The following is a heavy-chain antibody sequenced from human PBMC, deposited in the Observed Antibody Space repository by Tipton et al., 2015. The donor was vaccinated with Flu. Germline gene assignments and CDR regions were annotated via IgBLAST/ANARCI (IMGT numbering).Heavy chain of an antibody. CDR3: ARDSPSLRLGDLSPFDY. D-gene: IGHD3-16*02. V-gene: IGHV4-4*07. CDR1: GDSIRSYS. CDR2: IYTSGST. Sequence: TLSLTCSVSGDSIRSYSWSWIRQPAGKGLEWIGRIYTSGSTNYNPSLKSRVTMSVDTSKNQFSLNLRSVTAADTAMYYCARDSPSLRLGDLSPFDYWGQGTLVTVSS. J-gene: IGHJ4*02.